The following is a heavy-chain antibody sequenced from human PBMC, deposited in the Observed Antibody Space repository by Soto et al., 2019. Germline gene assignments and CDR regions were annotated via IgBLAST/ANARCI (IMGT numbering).Heavy chain of an antibody. J-gene: IGHJ3*02. CDR2: IYYSGST. CDR1: VCSVSRGSYY. V-gene: IGHV4-61*01. D-gene: IGHD4-17*01. Sequence: TLSLTCTFSVCSVSRGSYYWSWIRHPPGKGLEWIGYIYYSGSTNYNPSLKSRVTISVDTSKNQFSLKLSSVTAADTAVYYCARFDYGDYPDAFDIWGQGTMVTVSS. CDR3: ARFDYGDYPDAFDI.